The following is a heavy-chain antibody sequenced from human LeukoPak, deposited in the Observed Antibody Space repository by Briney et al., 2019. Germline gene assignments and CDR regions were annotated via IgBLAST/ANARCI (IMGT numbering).Heavy chain of an antibody. CDR3: ASTNEGLLAY. J-gene: IGHJ4*02. CDR1: GFTLSSYE. CDR2: ISSSGSTI. D-gene: IGHD3-3*01. Sequence: GGSLRLSCAASGFTLSSYEMNWVRQAPAKGLDGVSYISSSGSTIFFADSVKGRCPLSRDNARNSLYLQTNSLRPDDTAVYYCASTNEGLLAYWGQGTLVTVSS. V-gene: IGHV3-48*03.